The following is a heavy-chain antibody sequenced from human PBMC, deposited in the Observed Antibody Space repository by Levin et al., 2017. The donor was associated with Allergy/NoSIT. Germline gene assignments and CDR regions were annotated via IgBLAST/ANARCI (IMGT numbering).Heavy chain of an antibody. D-gene: IGHD6-13*01. CDR2: INPNSGGT. J-gene: IGHJ6*02. CDR1: GYTFTGYY. Sequence: AASVKVSCKASGYTFTGYYMHWVRQAPGQGLEWMGWINPNSGGTNYAQKFQGRVTMTRDTSISTAYMELSRLRSDDTAVYYCARPHGYSSSWYQLQDYYGMDVWGQGTTVTVSS. V-gene: IGHV1-2*02. CDR3: ARPHGYSSSWYQLQDYYGMDV.